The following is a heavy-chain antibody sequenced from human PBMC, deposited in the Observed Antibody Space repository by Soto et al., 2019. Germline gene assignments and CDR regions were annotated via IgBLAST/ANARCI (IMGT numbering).Heavy chain of an antibody. CDR1: GYTFTNYY. CDR2: INPSGTST. D-gene: IGHD2-15*01. V-gene: IGHV1-46*01. J-gene: IGHJ4*02. Sequence: ASVKVSCKTSGYTFTNYYIHWVRQAPGQGLEWMGVINPSGTSTTYAQKFQGRVTMTRDTSTSTVYMDLSSLRPEDTAVYFCARVPVSYRAPCSGGSCYLFDYWGQGTLVTGS. CDR3: ARVPVSYRAPCSGGSCYLFDY.